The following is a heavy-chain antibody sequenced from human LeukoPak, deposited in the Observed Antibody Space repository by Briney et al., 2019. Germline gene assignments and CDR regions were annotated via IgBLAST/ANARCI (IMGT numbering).Heavy chain of an antibody. Sequence: GGSLRLSCAASGFTFRNYAMYWVRQAPGKGLEWVSAISSSDANTYYADSVKGRFTISRDNSKNTLYLQMNSLRAEDTAVYYCTKEIYYYDSSGYDYWGQGTLVTVSS. CDR2: ISSSDANT. J-gene: IGHJ4*02. V-gene: IGHV3-23*01. CDR3: TKEIYYYDSSGYDY. D-gene: IGHD3-22*01. CDR1: GFTFRNYA.